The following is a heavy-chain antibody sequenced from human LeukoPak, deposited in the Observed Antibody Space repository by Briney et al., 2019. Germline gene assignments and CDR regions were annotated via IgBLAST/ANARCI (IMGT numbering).Heavy chain of an antibody. CDR2: IYYSGST. CDR1: GGSISSSSYY. Sequence: SETLSLTCTVSGGSISSSSYYWGWIRQPPGKGLEWIGSIYYSGSTHYNPSLKSRVTKSVDTSKNQFSLKLSSVTAADTAVYYCARAGTAPRGHFDYWGQGTLVTVSS. V-gene: IGHV4-39*01. J-gene: IGHJ4*02. D-gene: IGHD1-1*01. CDR3: ARAGTAPRGHFDY.